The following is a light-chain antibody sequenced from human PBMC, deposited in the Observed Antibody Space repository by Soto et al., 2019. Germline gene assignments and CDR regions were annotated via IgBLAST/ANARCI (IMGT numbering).Light chain of an antibody. Sequence: QSALTQPASVSGSPGQSITISCTGTSSDVGGYNYVSWYQQHPGKAPKLMIYDVGNRPSRVSNRFSGSKSGNTASRTISGLQAEDEADYYCSSYTSSSTYVIFGGGTKVTVL. CDR1: SSDVGGYNY. CDR3: SSYTSSSTYVI. V-gene: IGLV2-14*03. CDR2: DVG. J-gene: IGLJ2*01.